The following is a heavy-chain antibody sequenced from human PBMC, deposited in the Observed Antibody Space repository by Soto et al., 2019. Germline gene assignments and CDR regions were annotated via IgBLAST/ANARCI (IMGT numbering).Heavy chain of an antibody. D-gene: IGHD5-18*01. J-gene: IGHJ6*02. CDR1: GYTFTGYY. CDR2: INPNSGGT. V-gene: IGHV1-2*04. Sequence: ASVKVSCKASGYTFTGYYMHWVLQAPGQGLEWMGWINPNSGGTNYAQKFQGWVTMTRDTSISTAYMELSRLRSDDTAVYYCARDRLGGYRRYYYYGMDVWGQGTTVTVSS. CDR3: ARDRLGGYRRYYYYGMDV.